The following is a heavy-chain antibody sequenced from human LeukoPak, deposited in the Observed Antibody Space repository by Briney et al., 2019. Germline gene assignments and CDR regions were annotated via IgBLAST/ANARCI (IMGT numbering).Heavy chain of an antibody. Sequence: GGSLRLSCAASGFSFSGYSMNWVRLAPGKGLEWVSCISSSSSYIYYADSVKGRFTISRDNAKNSLYLQMNSLRAEDTAVYYCGRDRGYSTDLRVGYYFDYWGQGTLVTVSS. D-gene: IGHD2-8*02. CDR3: GRDRGYSTDLRVGYYFDY. CDR2: ISSSSSYI. J-gene: IGHJ4*02. CDR1: GFSFSGYS. V-gene: IGHV3-21*01.